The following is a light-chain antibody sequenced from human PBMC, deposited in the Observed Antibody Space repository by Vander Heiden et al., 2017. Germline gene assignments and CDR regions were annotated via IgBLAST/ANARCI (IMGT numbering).Light chain of an antibody. Sequence: DIVMTQSPDSLAVSLGERATINCKSSQSSLYSSNNKNYLAGYKQKPRQPPKLLIFWASTRESGVPDRFSGSGSGTDFTLTISSLQAEDVAVYYCQQYYISPIYTFGQGTKLELK. CDR2: WAS. J-gene: IGKJ2*01. CDR3: QQYYISPIYT. CDR1: QSSLYSSNNKNY. V-gene: IGKV4-1*01.